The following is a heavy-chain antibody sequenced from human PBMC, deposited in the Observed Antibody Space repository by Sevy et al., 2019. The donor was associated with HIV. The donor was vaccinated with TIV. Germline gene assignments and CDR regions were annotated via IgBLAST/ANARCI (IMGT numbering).Heavy chain of an antibody. Sequence: GESLKISCVASGFTFSTSTMNWVRQAPGKGLEWVSLMTSSGSYILYADSVKGRFTISRDNAKNSVFLQMNSLRVEDTAVYYCVRDGWNYWGQGTLVTVSS. CDR2: MTSSGSYI. CDR3: VRDGWNY. J-gene: IGHJ4*02. V-gene: IGHV3-21*01. CDR1: GFTFSTST. D-gene: IGHD2-15*01.